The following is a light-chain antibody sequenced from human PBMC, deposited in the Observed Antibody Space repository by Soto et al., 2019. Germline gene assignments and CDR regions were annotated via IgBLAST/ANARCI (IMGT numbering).Light chain of an antibody. CDR2: EVT. CDR3: SSHAGIINVL. V-gene: IGLV2-8*01. CDR1: SSDVGGYNY. Sequence: QSVLTQPPSASGSPGQSVTISCTATSSDVGGYNYVSWYQQHPGKAPKLMIYEVTKRPSGVPDRFSGSKSGNTASLTVSGLLAEDEADYYCSSHAGIINVLFGGGTKVTVL. J-gene: IGLJ3*02.